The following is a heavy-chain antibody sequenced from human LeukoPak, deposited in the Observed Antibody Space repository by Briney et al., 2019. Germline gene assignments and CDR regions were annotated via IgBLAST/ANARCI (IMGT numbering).Heavy chain of an antibody. J-gene: IGHJ4*02. Sequence: ASVKVSCKASGYTFTDYYTHWVRQVPGQGLEWVGWMNPNSGGTNYAQKFQGRVTMTGDTSITTAYMELSRLRFDDTAVYYCARADSGGSAFEYWGQGTLVTVSS. D-gene: IGHD3-22*01. V-gene: IGHV1-2*02. CDR2: MNPNSGGT. CDR3: ARADSGGSAFEY. CDR1: GYTFTDYY.